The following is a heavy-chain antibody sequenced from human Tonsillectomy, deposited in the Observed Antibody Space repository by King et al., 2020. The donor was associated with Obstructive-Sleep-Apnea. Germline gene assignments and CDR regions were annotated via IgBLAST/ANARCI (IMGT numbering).Heavy chain of an antibody. CDR3: AKSPQGLMATITAFDY. J-gene: IGHJ4*02. V-gene: IGHV3-33*06. D-gene: IGHD5-24*01. CDR1: GFTFSSYG. Sequence: VQLVESGGGVVQPGRSLRLSCAASGFTFSSYGMHWVRQAPGKGLEWVAVIWYDGSNKYYADSVKGRFTISRDNSKNTLYLQMNSLRAEDTAVYYCAKSPQGLMATITAFDYWGQGTLVTVSS. CDR2: IWYDGSNK.